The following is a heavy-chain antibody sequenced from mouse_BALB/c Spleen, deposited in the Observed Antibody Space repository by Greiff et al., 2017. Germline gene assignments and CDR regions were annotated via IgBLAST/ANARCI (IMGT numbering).Heavy chain of an antibody. J-gene: IGHJ4*01. Sequence: EVKLMESGPGLVKPSQSLSLTCTVTGYSITSDYAWNWIRQFPGNKLEWMGYISYSGSTSYNPSLKSRISITRDTSKNQFFLQLNSVTTEDTATYYCAVIYYYGSSYAMDYWGQGTSVTVSS. CDR3: AVIYYYGSSYAMDY. D-gene: IGHD1-1*01. V-gene: IGHV3-2*02. CDR1: GYSITSDYA. CDR2: ISYSGST.